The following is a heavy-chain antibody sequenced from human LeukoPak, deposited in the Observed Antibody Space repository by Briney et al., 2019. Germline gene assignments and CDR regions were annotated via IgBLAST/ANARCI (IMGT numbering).Heavy chain of an antibody. J-gene: IGHJ3*02. CDR3: ARQPQYCSSTSCYFLSSLDAFDI. CDR2: IYYSGST. V-gene: IGHV4-39*01. Sequence: SETLSLTCTVSGGSISSSSYYWGWIRQPPGKGLEWIGSIYYSGSTYYNPSLKSRVTISVDTSKNQFSLKLSSVTAADTAVYYCARQPQYCSSTSCYFLSSLDAFDIWGQGTMVTVSS. CDR1: GGSISSSSYY. D-gene: IGHD2-2*01.